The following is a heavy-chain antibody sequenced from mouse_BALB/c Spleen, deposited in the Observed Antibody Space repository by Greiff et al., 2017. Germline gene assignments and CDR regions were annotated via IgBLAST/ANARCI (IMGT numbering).Heavy chain of an antibody. CDR2: ISSGSSTI. Sequence: DVMLVESGGGLVQPGGSRKLSCAASGFTFSSFGMHWVRQAPEKGLEWVAYISSGSSTIYYADTVKGRFTISRDNPKNTLFLQMTSLRSEDTAMYYCARWAVGYAMDYWGQGTSVTVSS. CDR3: ARWAVGYAMDY. CDR1: GFTFSSFG. J-gene: IGHJ4*01. V-gene: IGHV5-17*02. D-gene: IGHD1-1*01.